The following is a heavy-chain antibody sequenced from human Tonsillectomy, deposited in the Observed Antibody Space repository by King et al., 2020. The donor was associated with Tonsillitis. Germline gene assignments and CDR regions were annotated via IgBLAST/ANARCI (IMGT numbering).Heavy chain of an antibody. V-gene: IGHV4-38-2*02. CDR3: AREGSGSYYGLLDY. Sequence: VQLQESGPGLVKPSETLFLTCAVSGYSISSGYYWGWIRQPPGKGLEWIGSIYHSGSTYYNPSLKSRVTISVDTSKNQFSLKLSSVTAADTAVYYCAREGSGSYYGLLDYWGQGTLVTVSS. D-gene: IGHD1-26*01. J-gene: IGHJ4*02. CDR2: IYHSGST. CDR1: GYSISSGYY.